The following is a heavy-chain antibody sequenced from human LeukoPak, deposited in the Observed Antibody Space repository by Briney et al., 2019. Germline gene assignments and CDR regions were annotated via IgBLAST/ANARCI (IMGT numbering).Heavy chain of an antibody. CDR2: ISYDGSNT. J-gene: IGHJ6*03. Sequence: PGGSLRLSCAASGFTFSNYGMTWVRQAPGRGLEWVAVISYDGSNTYYADSVKGRFTISRDNSKNTLYLQMNSLRAGDTAVYYCAKGSKLVVITRDHYMAVWGKGTTVTISS. D-gene: IGHD3-22*01. V-gene: IGHV3-30*18. CDR1: GFTFSNYG. CDR3: AKGSKLVVITRDHYMAV.